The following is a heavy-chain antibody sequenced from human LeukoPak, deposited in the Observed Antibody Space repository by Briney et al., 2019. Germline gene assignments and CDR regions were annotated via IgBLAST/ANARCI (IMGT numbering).Heavy chain of an antibody. CDR2: ISWNSGSI. CDR3: AKAKQQLVRNWYFDL. V-gene: IGHV3-9*01. CDR1: GFTFDDYA. J-gene: IGHJ2*01. D-gene: IGHD6-13*01. Sequence: GGSLRLSCAASGFTFDDYAMHRVRQAPGKGLEWVSGISWNSGSIGYADSVKGRFTISRDNAKNSLYLQMNSLRAEDTALYYCAKAKQQLVRNWYFDLWGRGTLVTVSS.